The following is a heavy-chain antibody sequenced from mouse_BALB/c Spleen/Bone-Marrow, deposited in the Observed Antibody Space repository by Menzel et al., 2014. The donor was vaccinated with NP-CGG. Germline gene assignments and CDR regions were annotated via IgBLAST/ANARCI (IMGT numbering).Heavy chain of an antibody. CDR1: GFSITSGYY. CDR3: ARALGSYVWYFDV. D-gene: IGHD1-1*02. J-gene: IGHJ1*01. CDR2: ITFDGSY. Sequence: EVQLQQSGPGLMKPSQSLSLPCSVTGFSITSGYYWNWIRQFPGHTLEWMGYITFDGSYDYNPSLKNRISITRDTSNNQFFLKLNSVTAEDTASYYCARALGSYVWYFDVWGAGTTVTVSS. V-gene: IGHV3-6*02.